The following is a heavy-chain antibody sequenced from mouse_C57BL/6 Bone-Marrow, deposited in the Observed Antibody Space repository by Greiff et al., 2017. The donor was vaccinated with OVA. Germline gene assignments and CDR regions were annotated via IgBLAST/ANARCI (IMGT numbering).Heavy chain of an antibody. J-gene: IGHJ3*01. CDR3: ARTLLWLRREAPFAY. V-gene: IGHV1-81*01. CDR1: GYTFTSYG. Sequence: VHLVESGAELARPGASVKLSCKASGYTFTSYGISWVKQRTGQGLEWIGEIYPRSGNTYYNEKFKGKATLTADKSSSTAYMELRSLTSEDSAVYFCARTLLWLRREAPFAYWGQGTLVTVSA. CDR2: IYPRSGNT. D-gene: IGHD2-9*01.